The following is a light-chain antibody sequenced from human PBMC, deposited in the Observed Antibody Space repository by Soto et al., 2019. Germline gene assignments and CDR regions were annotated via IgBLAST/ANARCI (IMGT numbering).Light chain of an antibody. CDR3: SSYTSSSTLDV. Sequence: QSALTQPASVSGSPGQSITISCTGTSSDVGGYNYVSWYQQHPGKAPKLMIYEVSNRPSGVSNRFSGSKSGNTASLTISRLQAEDEADYYCSSYTSSSTLDVFGGGTKLTVL. CDR1: SSDVGGYNY. V-gene: IGLV2-14*01. J-gene: IGLJ2*01. CDR2: EVS.